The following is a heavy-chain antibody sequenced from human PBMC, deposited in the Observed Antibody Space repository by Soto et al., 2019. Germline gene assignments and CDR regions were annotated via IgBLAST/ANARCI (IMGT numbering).Heavy chain of an antibody. CDR1: GFTFNNYW. CDR2: IKTAGSSP. D-gene: IGHD3-10*01. Sequence: EVQLVESGGGLVQPGGSLRLSCAASGFTFNNYWMHWVRQAPGKGLVCVSRIKTAGSSPNYADSVEGLFTISSANAKNTLYLQMNTLRIEDTAVYYFARYRSAGSGSCHNWGQGTLVTVSS. J-gene: IGHJ4*02. CDR3: ARYRSAGSGSCHN. V-gene: IGHV3-74*01.